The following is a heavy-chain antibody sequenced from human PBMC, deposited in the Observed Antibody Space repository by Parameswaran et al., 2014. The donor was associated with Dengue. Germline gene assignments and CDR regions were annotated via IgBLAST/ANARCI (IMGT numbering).Heavy chain of an antibody. J-gene: IGHJ3*02. CDR3: ARDSSGNLYGAFDI. CDR2: ISSSSSYI. D-gene: IGHD4-23*01. V-gene: IGHV3-21*01. Sequence: VRQAPGKGLEWVSSISSSSSYIYYADSVKGRFTISRDNAKNSLYLQMNSLRAEDTAVYYCARDSSGNLYGAFDIWGQGTMVTVSS.